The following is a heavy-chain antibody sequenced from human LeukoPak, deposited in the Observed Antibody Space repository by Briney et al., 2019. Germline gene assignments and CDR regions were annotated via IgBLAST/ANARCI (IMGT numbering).Heavy chain of an antibody. D-gene: IGHD3-9*01. V-gene: IGHV3-11*01. Sequence: PGGSLRLSCAASGFTFSDYNMNWVRQAPGKGLEWVSYITDSGNTIHYADSVKGRFTISRDNAKNSLYLQMNSLRAEDTAVYYCARSIGLTGGGVDVWGQGSTVTVSS. J-gene: IGHJ6*02. CDR3: ARSIGLTGGGVDV. CDR1: GFTFSDYN. CDR2: ITDSGNTI.